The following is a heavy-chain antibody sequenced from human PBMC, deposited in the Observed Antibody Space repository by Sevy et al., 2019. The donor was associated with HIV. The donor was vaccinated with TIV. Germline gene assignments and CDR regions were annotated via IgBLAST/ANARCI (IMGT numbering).Heavy chain of an antibody. D-gene: IGHD3-9*01. CDR1: GGSISSYY. CDR3: ARYDILTGHSDVFDI. Sequence: SETLSLTCTVSGGSISSYYWSWIRQPPGKGLEWIGNIHYRGRTTYNPSLKSRVTISVDTSKIHFSLRLNFVTAADTAVYYCARYDILTGHSDVFDIWGQGTMVTVSS. J-gene: IGHJ3*02. CDR2: IHYRGRT. V-gene: IGHV4-59*13.